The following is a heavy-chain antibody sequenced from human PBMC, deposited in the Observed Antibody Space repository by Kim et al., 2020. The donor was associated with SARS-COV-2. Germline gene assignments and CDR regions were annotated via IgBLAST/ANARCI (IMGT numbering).Heavy chain of an antibody. CDR1: GFTVSSNY. V-gene: IGHV3-66*01. J-gene: IGHJ5*02. Sequence: GWSLILSCAASGFTVSSNYMSWVRQAPGKGLAWVSVIYSGGSTYYADSVKGRFTISRDNSKNTLYLQMNSLTSEVTAVSYCARLTAAGTFDPWRQGTLVT. D-gene: IGHD6-13*01. CDR3: ARLTAAGTFDP. CDR2: IYSGGST.